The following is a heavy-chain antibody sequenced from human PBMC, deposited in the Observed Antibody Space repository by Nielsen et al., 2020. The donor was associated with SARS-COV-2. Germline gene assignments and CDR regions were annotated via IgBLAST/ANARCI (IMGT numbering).Heavy chain of an antibody. Sequence: GESLKISCAASGSTFSSYWMSWVRQAPGKGLEWVAVISYDGSNKYYADSVKGRFTISRDNSKNTLYLQMNSLRAEDTAVYYCARDNAFSWELPDYWGQGTLVTVSS. D-gene: IGHD1-26*01. CDR2: ISYDGSNK. V-gene: IGHV3-30-3*01. CDR1: GSTFSSYW. CDR3: ARDNAFSWELPDY. J-gene: IGHJ4*02.